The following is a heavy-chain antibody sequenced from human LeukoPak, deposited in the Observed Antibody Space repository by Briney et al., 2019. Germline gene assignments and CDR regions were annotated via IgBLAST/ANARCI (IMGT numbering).Heavy chain of an antibody. CDR3: ARGPRSGWNDVWFDP. J-gene: IGHJ5*02. V-gene: IGHV1-8*02. CDR1: GYTFTSYG. D-gene: IGHD1-1*01. Sequence: GASVKVSCKASGYTFTSYGTSWVRQAPGQGLEWMGWMNPNSGNTGYAQKFQGRVTMTRNTSISTAYMELSSLRSGDTAVYYCARGPRSGWNDVWFDPWGQGTLVTVSS. CDR2: MNPNSGNT.